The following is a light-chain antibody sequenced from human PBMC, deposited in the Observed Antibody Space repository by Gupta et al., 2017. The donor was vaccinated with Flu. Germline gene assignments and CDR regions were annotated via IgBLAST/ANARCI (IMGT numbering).Light chain of an antibody. CDR1: QGIRND. CDR2: GAS. J-gene: IGKJ1*01. CDR3: LQDYNYPRT. V-gene: IGKV1-6*01. Sequence: GDRVTITCRASQGIRNDLGWYQQKPGKAPKLLISGASTLQSGVPSRFSGSGSGTDLTLTISSLQPEDFATYYCLQDYNYPRTFGQGTKVEIK.